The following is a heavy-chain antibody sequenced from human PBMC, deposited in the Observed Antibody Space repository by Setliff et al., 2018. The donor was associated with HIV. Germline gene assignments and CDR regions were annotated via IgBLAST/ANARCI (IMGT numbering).Heavy chain of an antibody. CDR1: GYSFTNYW. CDR3: ARGRQWLVHDAFDI. J-gene: IGHJ3*02. CDR2: IYPGDSDT. D-gene: IGHD6-19*01. V-gene: IGHV5-51*01. Sequence: GESLKISCETSGYSFTNYWIEWVRQMPGKGLEWMGIIYPGDSDTRYSPSVQGQVIISVDKSTTTAYLQLNSLRASDTAMYYCARGRQWLVHDAFDIWGQGTMVTVSS.